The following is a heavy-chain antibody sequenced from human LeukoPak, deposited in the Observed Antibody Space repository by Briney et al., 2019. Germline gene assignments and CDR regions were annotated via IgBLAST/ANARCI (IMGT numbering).Heavy chain of an antibody. D-gene: IGHD5-18*01. J-gene: IGHJ4*02. CDR2: IKQDGSEK. V-gene: IGHV3-7*01. CDR1: RFTFISYW. Sequence: PGWSLRLSCAASRFTFISYWMNWVGQAPGKGREGVANIKQDGSEKYYVDSVKGRFTISRDNAKNPLYLQMNSLRAEDTAVYYCARDPSRGYSYGYGDYWGQGTLVTVSS. CDR3: ARDPSRGYSYGYGDY.